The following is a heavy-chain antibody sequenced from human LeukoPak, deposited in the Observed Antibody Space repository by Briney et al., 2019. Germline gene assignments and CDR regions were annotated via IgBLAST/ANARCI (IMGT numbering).Heavy chain of an antibody. CDR1: GGSFSGYY. CDR2: INHSGST. D-gene: IGHD1-26*01. V-gene: IGHV4-34*01. Sequence: SETLSLTCAVYGGSFSGYYWSWIRQPPGKGLEWIGEINHSGSTNYNPSLKSRVTISVGTSKNQFSLKLSSVTAADTAVYYCARDGGASGSYYDYWGQGTLVTVSS. CDR3: ARDGGASGSYYDY. J-gene: IGHJ4*03.